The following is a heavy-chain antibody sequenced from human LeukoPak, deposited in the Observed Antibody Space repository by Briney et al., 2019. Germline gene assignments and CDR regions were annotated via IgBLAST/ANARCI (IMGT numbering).Heavy chain of an antibody. CDR3: TTDRGRTELPLFAS. Sequence: SGGSLRLSCTVSGFTFNTAWLTWIRLAPDKGLEWVGRIKDGGTADYAAPVKGRFTISRDDSKNTLYLQMNSLKIEDTAVYYCTTDRGRTELPLFASWGQGTLVTVSS. V-gene: IGHV3-15*01. D-gene: IGHD1-26*01. CDR2: IKDGGTA. J-gene: IGHJ5*01. CDR1: GFTFNTAW.